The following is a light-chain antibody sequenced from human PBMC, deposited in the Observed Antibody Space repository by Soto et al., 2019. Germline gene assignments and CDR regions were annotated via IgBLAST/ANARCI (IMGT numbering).Light chain of an antibody. CDR1: QSISSY. CDR2: AAS. CDR3: QQYMSYS. Sequence: DIQMTQSPSSLSASVGDRFTITCRASQSISSYLNWYQQKPGKAPKLLIYAASSLQSGVPSRFSGSGSGTEFTLTISSLQPDDFATYYCQQYMSYSFGQGTKVDI. V-gene: IGKV1-39*01. J-gene: IGKJ1*01.